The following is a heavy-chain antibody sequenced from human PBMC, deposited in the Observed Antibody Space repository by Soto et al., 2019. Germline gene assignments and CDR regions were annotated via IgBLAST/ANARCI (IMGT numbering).Heavy chain of an antibody. J-gene: IGHJ4*02. CDR1: GGSISSGDYY. Sequence: SETLSLTCTVSGGSISSGDYYWSWIRQSPGKGLEWIGYIYYSGSTYYNPSLKSRVTISVDTSKNQFSLKLSSVTAADTAVYYCVRGGSNFDYWRQGALVTVSS. CDR2: IYYSGST. V-gene: IGHV4-30-4*01. CDR3: VRGGSNFDY.